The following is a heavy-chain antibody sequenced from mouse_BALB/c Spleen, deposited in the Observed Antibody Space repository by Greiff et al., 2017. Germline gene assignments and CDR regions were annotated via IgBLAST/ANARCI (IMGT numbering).Heavy chain of an antibody. CDR1: SYTFTDSA. J-gene: IGHJ4*01. Sequence: VQLQQSGPELVRPGVSVKISCKGSSYTFTDSAMHWVKQSHAKSLEWIGVISTYYGNTNYNQKFKGKATMTVDKSSSTAYMELARLTSEDSAVYYCAREGCNYAMDDWGQGTSVTVSS. CDR3: AREGCNYAMDD. CDR2: ISTYYGNT. V-gene: IGHV1-67*01.